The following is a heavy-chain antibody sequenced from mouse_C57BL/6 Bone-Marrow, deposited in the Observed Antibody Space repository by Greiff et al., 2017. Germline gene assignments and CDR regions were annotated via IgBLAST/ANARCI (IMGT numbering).Heavy chain of an antibody. Sequence: QVQLQQSGPELVKPGASVKISCKASGYAFSSSWMNWVKQRPGKGLEWIGRIYPGDGDTNYNGKFKGKATLTADKSSSTAYMQLSILPSEDSAVYFCARLAWVAYWGQGTLVTVSA. CDR2: IYPGDGDT. V-gene: IGHV1-82*01. CDR3: ARLAWVAY. J-gene: IGHJ3*01. CDR1: GYAFSSSW.